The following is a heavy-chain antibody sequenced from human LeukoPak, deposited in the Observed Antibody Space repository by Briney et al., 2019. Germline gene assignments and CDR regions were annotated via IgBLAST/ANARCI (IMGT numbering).Heavy chain of an antibody. CDR2: INPSGGST. V-gene: IGHV1-46*01. CDR3: ARDQVVWKGGGYYYYYGMDV. CDR1: GYTFTSYY. J-gene: IGHJ6*02. Sequence: ASVKVSCKASGYTFTSYYMRWVRQAPGQGLEWMGIINPSGGSTSYARKFQGRVTMTRDTSTSTVYMELSSLRSEDTAVYYCARDQVVWKGGGYYYYYGMDVWGQGTTVTVSS. D-gene: IGHD3-16*01.